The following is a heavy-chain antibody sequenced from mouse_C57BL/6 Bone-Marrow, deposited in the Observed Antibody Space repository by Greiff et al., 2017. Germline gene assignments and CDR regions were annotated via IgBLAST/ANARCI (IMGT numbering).Heavy chain of an antibody. J-gene: IGHJ4*01. CDR3: ARVPPYDYNEDYYAMDY. Sequence: QVQLKESGAELVRPGTSVKVSCKASGYAFTNYLIEWVKQRPGQGLEWIGVINPGSGGTNYNEKFKGKATLTADKSSSTAYMQLSSLTSADSAVYFCARVPPYDYNEDYYAMDYWGQGTSVTVSS. D-gene: IGHD2-4*01. V-gene: IGHV1-54*01. CDR1: GYAFTNYL. CDR2: INPGSGGT.